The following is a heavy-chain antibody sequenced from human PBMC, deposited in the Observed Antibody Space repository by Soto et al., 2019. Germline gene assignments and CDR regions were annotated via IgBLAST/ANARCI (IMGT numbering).Heavy chain of an antibody. CDR1: GYTFTGYY. CDR3: ARDQGEYYYDSSGPGAFDI. V-gene: IGHV1-2*02. D-gene: IGHD3-22*01. J-gene: IGHJ3*02. Sequence: GASVKVSCKASGYTFTGYYMHWVRQAPGQGLEWMGWINPNSGGTNYAQKFQGRVTMTRDTSISTAYMELSRLRSDDTAVYYCARDQGEYYYDSSGPGAFDIWGQGTMVTVSS. CDR2: INPNSGGT.